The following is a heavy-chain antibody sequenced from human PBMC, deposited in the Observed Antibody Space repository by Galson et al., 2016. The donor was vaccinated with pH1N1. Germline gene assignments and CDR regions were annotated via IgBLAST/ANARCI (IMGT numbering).Heavy chain of an antibody. CDR1: GFTFSNFA. CDR3: AKFDWSTMVTPGYFDS. CDR2: ISGGGDNT. V-gene: IGHV3-23*01. D-gene: IGHD4-23*01. Sequence: SLRLSCAASGFTFSNFAMSWVRQAPGRGLKWVSDISGGGDNTYYADSVKGRFTISRDNSKNILYLHMNSLCPEDTGIFYCAKFDWSTMVTPGYFDSWGHGTLVSVSS. J-gene: IGHJ4*01.